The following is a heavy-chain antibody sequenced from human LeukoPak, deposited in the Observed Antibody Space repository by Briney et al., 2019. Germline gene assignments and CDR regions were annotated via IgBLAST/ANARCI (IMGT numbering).Heavy chain of an antibody. Sequence: ASVKVSCKASGYTFTSYYMHWVRQAPGQGLEWMGIINPSGGSTSYAQKFQGRVTMTRDTSTSTVYMELSSLRSEDTAVYYCAILAPHYDILTGYYFNASGRRWFDPWGQGTLVTVSS. CDR3: AILAPHYDILTGYYFNASGRRWFDP. CDR1: GYTFTSYY. D-gene: IGHD3-9*01. V-gene: IGHV1-46*01. J-gene: IGHJ5*02. CDR2: INPSGGST.